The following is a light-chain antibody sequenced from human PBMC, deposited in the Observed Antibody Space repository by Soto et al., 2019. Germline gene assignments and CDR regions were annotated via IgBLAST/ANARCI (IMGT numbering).Light chain of an antibody. CDR1: SSDVGGYNY. Sequence: QSVLTQPRSVSGSPGQSVTISCTGTSSDVGGYNYVSWYQQHPGKAPKLMIYDVNQRPSGVPDRFSGSKSGNTASLTISGLQAEDEADYYCCSYAGSYTVVFGGGTKVTVL. J-gene: IGLJ2*01. CDR3: CSYAGSYTVV. V-gene: IGLV2-11*01. CDR2: DVN.